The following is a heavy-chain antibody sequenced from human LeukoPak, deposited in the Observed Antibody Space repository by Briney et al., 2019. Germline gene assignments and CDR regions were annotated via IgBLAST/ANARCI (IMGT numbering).Heavy chain of an antibody. Sequence: ASVKVSCKASGYTFTSYDINWVRQATGQGLEWMGWMNPNSGNTGYAQKFQGRVTITRNTSISTAYMELSSLRSEDTAVYYCARGRNTRQLLWFGTRAFDIWGQGTMVTVSS. V-gene: IGHV1-8*03. CDR1: GYTFTSYD. J-gene: IGHJ3*02. D-gene: IGHD3-10*01. CDR2: MNPNSGNT. CDR3: ARGRNTRQLLWFGTRAFDI.